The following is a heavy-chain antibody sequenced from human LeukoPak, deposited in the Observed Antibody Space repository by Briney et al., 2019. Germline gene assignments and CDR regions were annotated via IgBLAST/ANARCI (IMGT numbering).Heavy chain of an antibody. Sequence: GGSLRLSCAASGFTFSSYAMSWVRQAPGKGLEWVANIKQDGSEKYYVDSVKGRFTISRDNAKNSLYLQMNSLRAEDTAVYYCARESSYGDSFDYWGQGTLVTVSS. J-gene: IGHJ4*02. CDR1: GFTFSSYA. CDR2: IKQDGSEK. D-gene: IGHD5-18*01. CDR3: ARESSYGDSFDY. V-gene: IGHV3-7*01.